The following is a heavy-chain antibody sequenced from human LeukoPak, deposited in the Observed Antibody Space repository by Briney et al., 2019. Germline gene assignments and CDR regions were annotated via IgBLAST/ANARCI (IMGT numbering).Heavy chain of an antibody. Sequence: SETLSLTCAVYGGSFSGYYWSWIRQPPGKGLEWIGEINHSGSTNYNPSLKSRVTISVDTSKNQFSLKLSSVTAADTAVYYCARAIPPYYMDVWGKGTTVTVSS. D-gene: IGHD2-21*01. CDR3: ARAIPPYYMDV. CDR2: INHSGST. V-gene: IGHV4-34*01. CDR1: GGSFSGYY. J-gene: IGHJ6*03.